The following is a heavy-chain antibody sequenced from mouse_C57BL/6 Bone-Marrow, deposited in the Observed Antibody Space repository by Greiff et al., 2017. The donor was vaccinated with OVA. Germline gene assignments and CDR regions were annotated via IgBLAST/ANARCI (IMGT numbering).Heavy chain of an antibody. V-gene: IGHV1-50*01. D-gene: IGHD2-1*01. CDR1: GYTFTSYW. J-gene: IGHJ3*01. Sequence: QVQLQQSGAELVKPGASVKLSCKASGYTFTSYWMQWVKQRPGQGLEWIGEIDPSDSYTNYNQKFKGKATLTVDTSSSTAYMQLSSLTSEDSAVDDCARESGNYAWFAYWGQGTRVTVSA. CDR3: ARESGNYAWFAY. CDR2: IDPSDSYT.